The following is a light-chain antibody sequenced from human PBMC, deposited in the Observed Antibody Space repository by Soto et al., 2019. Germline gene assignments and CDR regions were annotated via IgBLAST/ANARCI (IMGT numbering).Light chain of an antibody. CDR1: EDISTW. V-gene: IGKV1-12*01. J-gene: IGKJ5*01. CDR3: QHADSFPLIT. CDR2: AAS. Sequence: DIQMTQSPSSVSASVGDRFTITWRSSEDISTWLAWYQQKPGKAPKLLIYAASSLQSGVPSRFSGSGSGTDFTLTISSLQPEDFATYYCQHADSFPLITFGQGTRLEIK.